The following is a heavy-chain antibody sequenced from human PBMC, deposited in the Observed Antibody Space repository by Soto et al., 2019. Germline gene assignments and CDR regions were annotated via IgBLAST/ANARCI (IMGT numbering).Heavy chain of an antibody. CDR1: GGSISSGGYY. CDR2: IYYSGST. V-gene: IGHV4-31*03. J-gene: IGHJ4*02. D-gene: IGHD3-3*01. Sequence: SETLSLTCTVSGGSISSGGYYWSWIRQHPGKGLEWIGYIYYSGSTYYNPSLKSRVTISVDTSKNQFSLKLSSVTAADTAVYYCATEGRTYDFWSGYSYWGQGTLVTVSS. CDR3: ATEGRTYDFWSGYSY.